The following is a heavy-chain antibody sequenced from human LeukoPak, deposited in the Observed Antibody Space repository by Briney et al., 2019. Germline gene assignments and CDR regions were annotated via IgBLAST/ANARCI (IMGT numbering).Heavy chain of an antibody. CDR1: GFTFSSYA. J-gene: IGHJ4*02. Sequence: GGSLRLSCAASGFTFSSYAMSWVRQAPGKGLEWVSVISGSGGSTYYADSVKGRFTISRDNSKNTLYLQMNSLRAEDTAVYYCAKVGHYDSSGYRDEPQQVYWGQGTLVTVSS. CDR3: AKVGHYDSSGYRDEPQQVY. CDR2: ISGSGGST. D-gene: IGHD3-22*01. V-gene: IGHV3-23*01.